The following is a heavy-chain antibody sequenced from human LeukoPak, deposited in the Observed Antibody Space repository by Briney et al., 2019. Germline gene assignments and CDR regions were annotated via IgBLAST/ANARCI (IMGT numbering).Heavy chain of an antibody. Sequence: PGGSLRLSCAASGFTFSSYGMHWVRQAPGKGLEWVSFIRYDGSNKYYADSVKGRFTISRDNSRNTLYLRMNSLRAEDTAVYYCAKDWSNPVTDSSGYYYRPGNHWGQGTLVTVSS. CDR2: IRYDGSNK. D-gene: IGHD3-22*01. CDR3: AKDWSNPVTDSSGYYYRPGNH. CDR1: GFTFSSYG. J-gene: IGHJ4*02. V-gene: IGHV3-30*02.